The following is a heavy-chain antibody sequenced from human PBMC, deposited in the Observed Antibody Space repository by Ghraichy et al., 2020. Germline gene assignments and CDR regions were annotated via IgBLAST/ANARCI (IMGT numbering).Heavy chain of an antibody. V-gene: IGHV3-30*04. J-gene: IGHJ4*02. CDR2: ISYDGSNK. D-gene: IGHD1-7*01. CDR3: AELHFGGLDY. CDR1: GFTFSSYA. Sequence: GESLNISCAASGFTFSSYAMHWVRQAPGKGLEWVAVISYDGSNKYYADSVKGRFTISRDNSKNTLYLQMNSLRAEDTAVYYCAELHFGGLDYWGQGTLVTVSS.